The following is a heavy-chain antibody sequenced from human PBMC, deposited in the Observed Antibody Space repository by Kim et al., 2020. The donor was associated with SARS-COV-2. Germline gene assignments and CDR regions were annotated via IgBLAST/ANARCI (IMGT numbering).Heavy chain of an antibody. J-gene: IGHJ6*02. Sequence: GGSLRLSCAASGFTFDDYAMHWVRQAPGKGLEWVSGISWNSGSMGYADSVQGRFTISRDNAKNSLYLQMNSLRAEDTALYYCAKSAPGGSGSAYNGVVHPGPIGYYYYDGIDVWGQGTTVTVSS. D-gene: IGHD3-10*01. CDR3: AKSAPGGSGSAYNGVVHPGPIGYYYYDGIDV. CDR1: GFTFDDYA. CDR2: ISWNSGSM. V-gene: IGHV3-9*01.